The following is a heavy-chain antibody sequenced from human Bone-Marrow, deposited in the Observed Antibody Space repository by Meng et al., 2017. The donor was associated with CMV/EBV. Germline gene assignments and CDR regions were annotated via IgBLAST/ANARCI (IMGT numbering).Heavy chain of an antibody. Sequence: ASVKVSCKASGYTFTSYGISWVRQAPGQGLEWMGWISGYSGTTNYAQKLQGGVTLTTDTSTSTAYMELRSLRSDDTAVYYCARDRYCSGGSCYSHYYYHYAMDVWGQGTAVTVSS. CDR3: ARDRYCSGGSCYSHYYYHYAMDV. V-gene: IGHV1-18*01. CDR2: ISGYSGTT. J-gene: IGHJ6*02. D-gene: IGHD2-15*01. CDR1: GYTFTSYG.